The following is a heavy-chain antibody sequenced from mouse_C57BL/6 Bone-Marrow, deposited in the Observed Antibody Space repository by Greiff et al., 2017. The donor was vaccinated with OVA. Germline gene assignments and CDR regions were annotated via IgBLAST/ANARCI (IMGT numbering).Heavy chain of an antibody. J-gene: IGHJ2*01. Sequence: VKLMESGAELARPGASVKLSCKASGYTFTSYGISWVKQRTGQGLEWIGEIYPRSGNTYYNEKFKGKATLTADKSSSTAYMELRSLTSEDSAVYFCARRYGPYYFDYWGQGTTLTVSS. CDR2: IYPRSGNT. D-gene: IGHD2-14*01. CDR3: ARRYGPYYFDY. V-gene: IGHV1-81*01. CDR1: GYTFTSYG.